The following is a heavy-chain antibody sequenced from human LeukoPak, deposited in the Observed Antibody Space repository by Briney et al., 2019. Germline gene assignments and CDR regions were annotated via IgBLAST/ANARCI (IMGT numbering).Heavy chain of an antibody. Sequence: SETLSLTCTVSGGSISSYYWSWIRQPPGKGLEWIGYIYYSGSTYYNPSLKSRVTISVDTSKNQFSLKLSSVTAADTAVYYCARAVLLGAFDIWGQGTMVTVSS. V-gene: IGHV4-59*12. CDR2: IYYSGST. D-gene: IGHD3-10*01. CDR1: GGSISSYY. CDR3: ARAVLLGAFDI. J-gene: IGHJ3*02.